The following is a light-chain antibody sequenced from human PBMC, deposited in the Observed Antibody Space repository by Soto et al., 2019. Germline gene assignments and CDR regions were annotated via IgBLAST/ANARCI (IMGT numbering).Light chain of an antibody. V-gene: IGLV2-11*01. CDR3: CSYAGNYTLL. J-gene: IGLJ2*01. Sequence: QSALTQPRSVSGSPGQSVTISCTGTSSDVGGYNYGSWYQQHPGKAPKLMIYDVSKRPSGVPDRFSGSKSGNTASVAISGLQAEDEADYYCCSYAGNYTLLFGGGTKVPVL. CDR1: SSDVGGYNY. CDR2: DVS.